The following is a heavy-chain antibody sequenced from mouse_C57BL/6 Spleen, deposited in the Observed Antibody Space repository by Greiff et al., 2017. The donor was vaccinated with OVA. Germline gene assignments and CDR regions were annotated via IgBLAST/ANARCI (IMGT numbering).Heavy chain of an antibody. CDR1: GYTFTDYN. CDR3: ASLGGAY. CDR2: INPNNGGT. V-gene: IGHV1-18*01. Sequence: VHVKQSGPELVKPGASVKIPCKASGYTFTDYNMDWVKQSHGKSLEWIGDINPNNGGTIYNQKFKGKATLTVDKSSSTAYMELRSLTSEDTAVYYCASLGGAYWGQGTLVTVSA. J-gene: IGHJ3*01. D-gene: IGHD4-1*01.